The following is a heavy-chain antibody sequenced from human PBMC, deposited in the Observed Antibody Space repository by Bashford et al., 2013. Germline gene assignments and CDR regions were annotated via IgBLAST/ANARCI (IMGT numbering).Heavy chain of an antibody. Sequence: GSLRLSCAASGFTFSSYDMHWVRQAPGRGLECVAVISYAGVNKYYSDSVKGRFTISRDNAKNSLYLQMNSLRAEDTAVYYCARDPRSTAWYGYFQHWGQGTLVTVSS. CDR3: ARDPRSTAWYGYFQH. CDR1: GFTFSSYD. D-gene: IGHD6-19*01. J-gene: IGHJ1*01. CDR2: ISYAGVNK. V-gene: IGHV3-30*03.